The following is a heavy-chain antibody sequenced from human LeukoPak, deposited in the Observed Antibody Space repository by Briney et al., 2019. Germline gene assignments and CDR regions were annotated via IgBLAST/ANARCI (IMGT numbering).Heavy chain of an antibody. CDR1: GFTFSSYD. Sequence: GGSLRLSCAASGFTFSSYDMHWVRQAPAKGLEWVAVIWYDGSSKYYADSVKGRFTIPRDNSKNTLYLQMDSLRAEDTAVYYCARVHSSSWAYFDNWGQGTLVTVSS. J-gene: IGHJ4*02. V-gene: IGHV3-33*01. D-gene: IGHD6-13*01. CDR3: ARVHSSSWAYFDN. CDR2: IWYDGSSK.